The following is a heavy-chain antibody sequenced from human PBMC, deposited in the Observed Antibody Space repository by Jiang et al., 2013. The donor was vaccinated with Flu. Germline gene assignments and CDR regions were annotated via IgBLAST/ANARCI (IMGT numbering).Heavy chain of an antibody. Sequence: QLVESGSGLVKPSQTLSLTCAVSGYSISSGGYSWSWMRQPLGKGLEWIGYIYHSGRAFYNQSLKGRVTMSVDGSKNQVSLKVTSVTAADTAVYYCARDTGYGVLDYWGQGALVTASS. D-gene: IGHD5-12*01. CDR3: ARDTGYGVLDY. CDR2: IYHSGRA. J-gene: IGHJ4*02. CDR1: GYSISSGGYS. V-gene: IGHV4-30-2*01.